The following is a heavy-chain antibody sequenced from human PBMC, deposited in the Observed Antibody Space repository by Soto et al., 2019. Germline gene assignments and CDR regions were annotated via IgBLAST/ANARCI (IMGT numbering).Heavy chain of an antibody. CDR1: GYSFTAYY. CDR2: ITPKSGGT. CDR3: ARVPSGSYRVAP. Sequence: QLVQSGAEVKKPGASVKVSCKASGYSFTAYYMHWVRQAPGQGLEWMGWITPKSGGTNYAQKFQGRITMTRDTSISTAYMGLSRLRSDDSAVYYCARVPSGSYRVAPWGQGTLVTVSS. D-gene: IGHD1-26*01. J-gene: IGHJ5*02. V-gene: IGHV1-2*02.